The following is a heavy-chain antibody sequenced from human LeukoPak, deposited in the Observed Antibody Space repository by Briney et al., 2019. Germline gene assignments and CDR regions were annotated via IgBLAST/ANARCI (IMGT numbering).Heavy chain of an antibody. Sequence: ASVKVSCKASGYTFTSYAMHWVRQAPGQRLEWMGWINAGNGNTKYSQKFQGRVTITRDTSASTAYMELSSLRSEDTAVYYCARDRDWAGYSYGFYYWGQGTLVTVSS. J-gene: IGHJ4*02. CDR3: ARDRDWAGYSYGFYY. CDR2: INAGNGNT. V-gene: IGHV1-3*01. D-gene: IGHD5-18*01. CDR1: GYTFTSYA.